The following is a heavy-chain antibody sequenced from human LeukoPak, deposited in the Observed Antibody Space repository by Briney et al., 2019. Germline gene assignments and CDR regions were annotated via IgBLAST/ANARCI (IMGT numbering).Heavy chain of an antibody. CDR3: ARGRMATIDYYYGTDV. CDR2: ISYDGSNK. D-gene: IGHD5-24*01. Sequence: GGSLRLSCAASGFTFSSYAMHWVRQAPGKGLEWVAVISYDGSNKYYADSVKGRFTISRDNSKNTLYLQMNSLRAEDTAVYYCARGRMATIDYYYGTDVWGQGTTVTVSS. CDR1: GFTFSSYA. V-gene: IGHV3-30*04. J-gene: IGHJ6*02.